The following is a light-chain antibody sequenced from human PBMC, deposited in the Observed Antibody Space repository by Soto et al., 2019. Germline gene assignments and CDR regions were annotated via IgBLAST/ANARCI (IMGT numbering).Light chain of an antibody. CDR2: DAY. CDR3: QQYNNWPPIT. J-gene: IGKJ3*01. CDR1: QSFRGL. V-gene: IGKV3-11*01. Sequence: EVVFTQSPVTLSLSPGERATLSCRASQSFRGLLAWYQQKPGQAPGLLIYDAYNRATGIPPRFSGSGSGTDFTLTISSLQSEDFAVYYCQQYNNWPPITFGPGTKVDIK.